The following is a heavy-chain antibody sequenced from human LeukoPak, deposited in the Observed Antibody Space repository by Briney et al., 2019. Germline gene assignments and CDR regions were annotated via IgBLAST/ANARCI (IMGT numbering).Heavy chain of an antibody. D-gene: IGHD2/OR15-2a*01. CDR1: GFTFNNYA. CDR3: ARDILSQGPDAFDI. CDR2: IYNGGST. V-gene: IGHV3-53*01. Sequence: GGSLRLSCAASGFTFNNYAMTWVRQAPGKGLEWVSVIYNGGSTYYADSVKGRFTISRDNSKNTLYLQMNSLRAEDTAVYYCARDILSQGPDAFDIWGQGTMVTVSS. J-gene: IGHJ3*02.